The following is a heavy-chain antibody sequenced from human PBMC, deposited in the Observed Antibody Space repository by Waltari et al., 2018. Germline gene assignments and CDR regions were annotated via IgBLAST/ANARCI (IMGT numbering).Heavy chain of an antibody. CDR2: IFYSGTT. D-gene: IGHD3-3*01. CDR1: GDSISRSSYY. Sequence: QLQLQESGPGLVKPSETLSLTCTVSGDSISRSSYYWGWFRQSPGKGLQWIGSIFYSGTTYYNPSLQMPVTLSVDTSKNQFSLNLSAVTAADTAKYYCARRGGRGSDFWNTQRNYIDPWGQGTLVTVSS. CDR3: ARRGGRGSDFWNTQRNYIDP. J-gene: IGHJ5*02. V-gene: IGHV4-39*01.